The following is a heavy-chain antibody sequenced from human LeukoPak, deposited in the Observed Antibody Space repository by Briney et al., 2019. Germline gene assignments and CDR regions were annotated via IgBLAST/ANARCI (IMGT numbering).Heavy chain of an antibody. V-gene: IGHV4-59*01. D-gene: IGHD3-22*01. CDR3: ASSTFTYHYDSSGPYYFDY. CDR1: GGSISSYY. J-gene: IGHJ4*02. CDR2: FYYSGST. Sequence: PSETLSLTCTVSGGSISSYYWSWIRQPPGKGLEWIGYFYYSGSTNYNPSLKSRVTLSVDTSKNQFSLKLSSVTAADTAVYYCASSTFTYHYDSSGPYYFDYWGQGTLVTVSS.